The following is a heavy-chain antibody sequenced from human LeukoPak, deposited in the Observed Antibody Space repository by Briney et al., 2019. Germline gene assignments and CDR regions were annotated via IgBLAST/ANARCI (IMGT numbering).Heavy chain of an antibody. CDR1: GFTFSSYA. Sequence: GRSLRLSCAASGFTFSSYAMHWVRQAPGKGLEWVAVISYDGSNKYYADSVKGRFTISRDNSKNTLYLQMNSLRAEDTAVYYCPGYYGSGSHGAFDIWGQETMVTVSS. CDR3: PGYYGSGSHGAFDI. D-gene: IGHD3-10*01. V-gene: IGHV3-30*04. J-gene: IGHJ3*02. CDR2: ISYDGSNK.